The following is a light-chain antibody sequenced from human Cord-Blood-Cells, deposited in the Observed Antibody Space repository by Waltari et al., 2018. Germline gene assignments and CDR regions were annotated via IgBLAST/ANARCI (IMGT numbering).Light chain of an antibody. V-gene: IGKV1-39*01. CDR2: AAS. Sequence: DIQMTQSPSSLSASVGDRVTITCRASQSIRSYLNWYQQKPGKAPKLLIYAASSLQSGVPSMFSGSGSGTDFTLTINSLQPEDFATYYCQQSYSTPPTFGQGTKLEIK. CDR3: QQSYSTPPT. J-gene: IGKJ2*01. CDR1: QSIRSY.